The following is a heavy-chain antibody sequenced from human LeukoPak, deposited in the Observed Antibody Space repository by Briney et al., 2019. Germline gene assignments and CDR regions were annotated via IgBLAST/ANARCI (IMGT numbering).Heavy chain of an antibody. J-gene: IGHJ4*02. CDR1: GDSIRNKY. CDR2: IHHSGGT. V-gene: IGHV4-59*01. CDR3: ARTDDYYDRSGFFLYFFDH. Sequence: SETLSLTCTVSGDSIRNKYWSWLRQRPGKGLEWFGFIHHSGGTNYNPSFKSRFTISVDTSKNQFSLKLTSVTAADTAVYYCARTDDYYDRSGFFLYFFDHWGPGTPVTVSS. D-gene: IGHD3-22*01.